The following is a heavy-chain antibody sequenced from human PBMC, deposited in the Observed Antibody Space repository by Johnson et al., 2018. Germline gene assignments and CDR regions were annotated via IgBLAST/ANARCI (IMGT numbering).Heavy chain of an antibody. CDR1: GFTISSYG. D-gene: IGHD4-11*01. V-gene: IGHV3-30*18. CDR3: ANLPMTTLTTSLVDV. CDR2: ISYDGSKK. Sequence: QVQLVQSGGGVVQPGRSLRLSCAAPGFTISSYGMHWVRQAPGKGLEWVAVISYDGSKKYYADTVKGRFTISRDNSKNTLNLQMNSLTTEDTAVYYCANLPMTTLTTSLVDVWGQGTTVTVSS. J-gene: IGHJ6*02.